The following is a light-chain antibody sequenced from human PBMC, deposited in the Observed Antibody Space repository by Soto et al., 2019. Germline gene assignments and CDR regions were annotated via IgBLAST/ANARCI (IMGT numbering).Light chain of an antibody. CDR3: QQYYSTPRT. Sequence: DIEMTQSPDSLAVSLGERATINCKSSQSVLYSSNNKNYLAWYQQKPGQPPKLLIYWASTRESGVPDRFSGSGSGTDFTLTISILQAADGAVYYCQQYYSTPRTFGQGTKVEIK. CDR1: QSVLYSSNNKNY. CDR2: WAS. V-gene: IGKV4-1*01. J-gene: IGKJ1*01.